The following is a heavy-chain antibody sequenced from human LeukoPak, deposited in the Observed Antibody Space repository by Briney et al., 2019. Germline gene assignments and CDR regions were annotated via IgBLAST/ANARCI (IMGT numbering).Heavy chain of an antibody. J-gene: IGHJ6*02. V-gene: IGHV3-20*04. CDR3: AREALMVRGVMDSDV. Sequence: PGGSRRLSCAASGFTFDDYGMSWVRQAPGKGLEWVSGINWNGGSTGYADSVKGRFTISRDNSKNTLYLQMNSLRVEDTAVYYCAREALMVRGVMDSDVWGQGTTVTVSS. CDR1: GFTFDDYG. CDR2: INWNGGST. D-gene: IGHD3-10*01.